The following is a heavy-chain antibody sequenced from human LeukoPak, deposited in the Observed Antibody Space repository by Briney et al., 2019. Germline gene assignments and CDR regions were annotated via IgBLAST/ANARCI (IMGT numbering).Heavy chain of an antibody. J-gene: IGHJ4*01. Sequence: GGSLRLSCAASGFAISTYAMAWVRQAPGKGLEWISSLSSGRSPSYSDSLEGRLTMSSDNARNTLYLQMDNLRGEDTAMYHCARQLGYCAAGTCYFDSWGHGTQVTVSS. D-gene: IGHD2-8*02. CDR2: LSSGRSP. CDR1: GFAISTYA. V-gene: IGHV3-69-1*01. CDR3: ARQLGYCAAGTCYFDS.